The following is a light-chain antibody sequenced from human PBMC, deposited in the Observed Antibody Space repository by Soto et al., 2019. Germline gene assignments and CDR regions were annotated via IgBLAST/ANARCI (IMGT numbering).Light chain of an antibody. V-gene: IGLV1-40*01. Sequence: QSVLTQPPSVSGAPGQRVTISCTGSSSKIGAGYDVHWYQHLPGTAPNLLIYDGNNRPSGVPDRFSGSKSGTSSSLAITGLQAEDEADYYCQSYDSSLSAVLFGGGTKLTVL. J-gene: IGLJ2*01. CDR3: QSYDSSLSAVL. CDR1: SSKIGAGYD. CDR2: DGN.